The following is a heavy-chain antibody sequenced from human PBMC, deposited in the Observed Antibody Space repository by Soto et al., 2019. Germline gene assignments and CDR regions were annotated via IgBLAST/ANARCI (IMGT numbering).Heavy chain of an antibody. D-gene: IGHD3-3*01. Sequence: EVQLLESGGGLVQPGGSLRLSCAASGFTFSSYAMSWVRQAPGKGLEWVSAISGSGGSTYYADSVKGRFTISRDNSKNTLYLQMNSLRAEDTAVYYYANDFYGDYYYGMDVWGQGNTVTVSS. CDR1: GFTFSSYA. CDR3: ANDFYGDYYYGMDV. V-gene: IGHV3-23*01. CDR2: ISGSGGST. J-gene: IGHJ6*02.